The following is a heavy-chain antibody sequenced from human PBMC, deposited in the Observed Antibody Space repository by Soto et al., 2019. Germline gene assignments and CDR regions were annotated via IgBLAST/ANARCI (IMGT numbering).Heavy chain of an antibody. J-gene: IGHJ4*02. CDR2: IIWNTGTT. D-gene: IGHD3-16*01. CDR1: GFTSDDHG. V-gene: IGHV3-9*02. Sequence: GGSLRLSCAASGFTSDDHGMHWVRQAPGKGLEWVSGIIWNTGTTGYADSVKGRFTISRDNAKKALYLQMNSLRGEDTALYYCVKDIEPGGAAYWGQGTQVTVSS. CDR3: VKDIEPGGAAY.